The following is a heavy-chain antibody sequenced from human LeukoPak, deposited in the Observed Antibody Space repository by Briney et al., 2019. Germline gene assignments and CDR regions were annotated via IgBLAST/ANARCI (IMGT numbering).Heavy chain of an antibody. CDR1: GGSISSYY. D-gene: IGHD6-19*01. CDR3: ARVDSSGWYGLDY. CDR2: IYFTGST. V-gene: IGHV4-59*01. J-gene: IGHJ4*02. Sequence: SETLSLTCTVSGGSISSYYWSWIRQPPGKGLEWIGYIYFTGSTNYNPPLKRRVTISVDTSKNQFSLKLSSVTDADTAVYYCARVDSSGWYGLDYLGQGTLVTVCS.